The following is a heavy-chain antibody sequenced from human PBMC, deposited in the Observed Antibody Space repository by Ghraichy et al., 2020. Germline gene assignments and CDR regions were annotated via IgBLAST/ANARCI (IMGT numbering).Heavy chain of an antibody. J-gene: IGHJ6*02. CDR3: ARWYSSSSGQRCGGDHGMDV. D-gene: IGHD6-6*01. CDR2: INPNSGGT. Sequence: ASVKVSCKASGYTFTGYYMHWVRQAPGQGLEWMGWINPNSGGTNYAQKFQGWVTMTRDTSISTAYMELSRLRSDDTAVYYCARWYSSSSGQRCGGDHGMDVWGQGTTVTVSS. CDR1: GYTFTGYY. V-gene: IGHV1-2*04.